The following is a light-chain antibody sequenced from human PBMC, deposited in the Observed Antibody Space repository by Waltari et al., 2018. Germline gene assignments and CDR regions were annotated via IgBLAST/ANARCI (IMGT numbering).Light chain of an antibody. CDR1: QTVRSY. J-gene: IGKJ2*01. Sequence: EIVLTQSPATLSLSPGERATLSCRASQTVRSYLAWYQQRPGQTPRLLIFDASSRATGISAKFSGSGSGTDCTLTVSNLEPEDFAVYYCQQRSNWPYTFGQGTRVEIK. V-gene: IGKV3-11*01. CDR3: QQRSNWPYT. CDR2: DAS.